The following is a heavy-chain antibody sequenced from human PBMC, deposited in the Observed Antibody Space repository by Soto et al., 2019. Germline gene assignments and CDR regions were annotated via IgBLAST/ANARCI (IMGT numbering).Heavy chain of an antibody. CDR1: GFALTDSGVG. CDR2: VYWDDDK. V-gene: IGHV2-5*02. J-gene: IGHJ3*02. Sequence: QITLKESGPTLVKPTQTLTLTCTLSGFALTDSGVGVGWMRQPPGKALEWLALVYWDDDKRYSPSLKNRLTITKDTSKNLVVLTMTHMDPVDTATYYCAQRLHRNDYTYFDAFHIWGQGTLVTVSA. D-gene: IGHD4-4*01. CDR3: AQRLHRNDYTYFDAFHI.